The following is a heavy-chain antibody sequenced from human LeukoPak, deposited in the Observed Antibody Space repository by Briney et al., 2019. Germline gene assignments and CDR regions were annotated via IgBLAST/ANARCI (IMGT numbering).Heavy chain of an antibody. CDR1: GFTFSSYW. CDR3: ARAPSEIGGYYPEYFRH. CDR2: IKSDGST. Sequence: GSLRLSCAASGFTFSSYWMHWVRQAPGKGLVWVSRIKSDGSTRYADSVKGRFTISRDNAKNTVSLQMNSLRAEDTGVYYCARAPSEIGGYYPEYFRHWGQGTLATVSP. J-gene: IGHJ1*01. V-gene: IGHV3-74*01. D-gene: IGHD3-22*01.